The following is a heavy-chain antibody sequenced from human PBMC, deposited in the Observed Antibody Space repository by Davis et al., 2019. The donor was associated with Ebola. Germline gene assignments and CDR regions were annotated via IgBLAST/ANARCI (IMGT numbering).Heavy chain of an antibody. CDR1: GYTFTSYG. V-gene: IGHV1-18*01. CDR3: ARDDRRIAVAGTSY. CDR2: ISAYNGNT. J-gene: IGHJ4*02. Sequence: ALVKVSCKASGYTFTSYGISWVRQAPGQGLEWMGWISAYNGNTNYAQKLQGRVTMTTDTSTSTAYMELRSLRSDDTAVYYCARDDRRIAVAGTSYWGQGTLVTVSS. D-gene: IGHD6-19*01.